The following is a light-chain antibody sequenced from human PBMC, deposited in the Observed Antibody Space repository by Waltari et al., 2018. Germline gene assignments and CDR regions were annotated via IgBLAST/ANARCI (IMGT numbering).Light chain of an antibody. CDR2: AAS. CDR3: HQYGSAPL. CDR1: QTVGYSD. V-gene: IGKV3-20*01. Sequence: NVLTQSPDTLSLSPGETATLPRRASQTVGYSDLAWYQQKPGQSPRLLIYAASNRASGISDRFSGSGSGRDFTLTISSLEPEDFAVYYCHQYGSAPLFGGVTK. J-gene: IGKJ4*01.